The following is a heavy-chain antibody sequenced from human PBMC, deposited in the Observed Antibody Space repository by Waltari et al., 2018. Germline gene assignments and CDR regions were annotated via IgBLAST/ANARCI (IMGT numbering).Heavy chain of an antibody. V-gene: IGHV4-59*11. D-gene: IGHD2-15*01. CDR1: GSISSHY. Sequence: GSISSHYWSWIRQPPGKGLEWIGYIYYSGSTNYNPSLKSRVTISVDTSKNQFSLKLSSVTAADTAVYYCARGHCSGGSCMFDYWGQGTLVTVSS. CDR2: IYYSGST. J-gene: IGHJ4*02. CDR3: ARGHCSGGSCMFDY.